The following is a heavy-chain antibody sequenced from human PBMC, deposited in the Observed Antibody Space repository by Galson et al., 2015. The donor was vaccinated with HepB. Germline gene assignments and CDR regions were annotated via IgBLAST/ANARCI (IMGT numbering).Heavy chain of an antibody. Sequence: ETLSLTCAVYGGSFSGYYWGWIRQPPGKGLEWIGSIYYSGSTYYNPSLKSRVTISVDTSKNQFSLKLSSVTAADTAVYYCASKWFGELLSMREDWGQGTLVTVSS. CDR3: ASKWFGELLSMRED. CDR1: GGSFSGYY. J-gene: IGHJ4*02. V-gene: IGHV4-39*01. D-gene: IGHD3-10*01. CDR2: IYYSGST.